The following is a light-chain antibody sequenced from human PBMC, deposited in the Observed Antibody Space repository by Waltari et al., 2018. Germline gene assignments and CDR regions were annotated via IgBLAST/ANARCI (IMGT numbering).Light chain of an antibody. J-gene: IGKJ1*01. CDR3: QHYVRLPAT. CDR2: DAS. CDR1: QSVSRS. V-gene: IGKV3-20*01. Sequence: EIVLTQSPGTLSLSPGERATLPCRASQSVSRSLTWYQQKPGQAPRLLIYDASSRATGIPDRFSGSGSGTDFSLTISRLQPEDFAVYYCQHYVRLPATFGQGTKVEIK.